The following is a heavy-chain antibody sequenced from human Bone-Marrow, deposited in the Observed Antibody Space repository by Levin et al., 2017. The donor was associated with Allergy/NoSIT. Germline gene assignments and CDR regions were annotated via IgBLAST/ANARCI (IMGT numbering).Heavy chain of an antibody. CDR2: MNPNSGNT. Sequence: ASVKVSCKASGYTFTSYDINWVRQATGQGLEWMGWMNPNSGNTGYAQKFQGRVTMTRNTSISTAYMELSSLRSEDTAVYYCSRYSSGWLYYYYGMDVWGQGTTVTVSS. CDR1: GYTFTSYD. D-gene: IGHD6-19*01. V-gene: IGHV1-8*01. CDR3: SRYSSGWLYYYYGMDV. J-gene: IGHJ6*02.